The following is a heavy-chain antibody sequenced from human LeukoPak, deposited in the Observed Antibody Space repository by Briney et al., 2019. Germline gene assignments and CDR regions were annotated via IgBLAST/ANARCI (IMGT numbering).Heavy chain of an antibody. CDR2: IYYSGST. CDR3: ARDIVVVTATYYYYYYGMDV. Sequence: PSETLSPTCTVSGGSVSSGSYYWSWIRQPPGKGLEWIGYIYYSGSTNYNPSLKSRVTISVDTSKNQFSLKLSSVTAADTAVYYCARDIVVVTATYYYYYYGMDVWGQGTTVTVSS. D-gene: IGHD2-21*02. V-gene: IGHV4-61*01. J-gene: IGHJ6*02. CDR1: GGSVSSGSYY.